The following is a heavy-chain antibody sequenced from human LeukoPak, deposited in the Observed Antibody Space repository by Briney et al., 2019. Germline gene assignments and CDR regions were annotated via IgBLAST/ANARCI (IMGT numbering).Heavy chain of an antibody. CDR3: ARASHEGGSYPFDY. J-gene: IGHJ4*02. D-gene: IGHD1-26*01. Sequence: KPSETLSLTCTVSGGSISSSSYYWGWVRQPPGKGLEWIGSIYYSGSTYYNPSLKSRVTISVDTSKTQFSLKLSSVTAADTAVYYCARASHEGGSYPFDYWGQGTLVTVSS. CDR2: IYYSGST. V-gene: IGHV4-39*01. CDR1: GGSISSSSYY.